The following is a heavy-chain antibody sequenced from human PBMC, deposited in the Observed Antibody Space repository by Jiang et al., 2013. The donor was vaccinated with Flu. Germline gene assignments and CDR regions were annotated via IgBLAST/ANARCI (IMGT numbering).Heavy chain of an antibody. CDR1: GGSISSSSYY. V-gene: IGHV4-39*01. Sequence: GSGLVKPSETLSLTCTVSGGSISSSSYYWGWIRQPPGKGLEWIGSIYYSGSTYYNPSLKSRVTISVDTSKNQFSLKLSSVTAADTAVYYCARPPYGDYYGAFDIWGQGTMVTVSS. CDR2: IYYSGST. CDR3: ARPPYGDYYGAFDI. D-gene: IGHD4-17*01. J-gene: IGHJ3*02.